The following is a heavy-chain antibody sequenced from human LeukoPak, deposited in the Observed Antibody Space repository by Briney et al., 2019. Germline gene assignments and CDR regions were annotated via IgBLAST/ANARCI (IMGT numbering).Heavy chain of an antibody. J-gene: IGHJ6*02. CDR1: GGSVINYY. CDR3: ARPMRASCYYYYYGMDV. D-gene: IGHD2-2*01. Sequence: SETLSLTCTVSGGSVINYYWSWIRQPPGKGLEWIGYIYYSGSTNYNPSLNSRVTISVDTSKNQFSLKLSSVTAADTAVYYCARPMRASCYYYYYGMDVCGQGTTVTVSS. CDR2: IYYSGST. V-gene: IGHV4-59*02.